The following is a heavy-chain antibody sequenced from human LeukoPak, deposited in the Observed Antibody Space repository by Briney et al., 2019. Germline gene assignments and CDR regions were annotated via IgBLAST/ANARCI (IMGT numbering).Heavy chain of an antibody. CDR1: GYTLTELS. Sequence: GASVKVSCKVSGYTLTELSMHWVRQAPGKGLEWMGGFDPEDGETIYAQKFQGRVTMTEDTSTDTAYMELSSLRSENTAVYYCATRLDGGSWFDPWGQGTLVTVSS. V-gene: IGHV1-24*01. CDR3: ATRLDGGSWFDP. CDR2: FDPEDGET. J-gene: IGHJ5*02. D-gene: IGHD2-15*01.